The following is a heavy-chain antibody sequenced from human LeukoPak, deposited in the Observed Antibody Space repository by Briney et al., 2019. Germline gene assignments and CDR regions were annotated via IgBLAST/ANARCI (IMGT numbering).Heavy chain of an antibody. Sequence: ASVKVSCKASGYSFTGYYMHWVRQAPGQGLEWMGWIHPNSGGTNYAQKFQGRVTMTRDTSISTAYMELSRLRSDDTAVYYCARRKRFRGDWFDPWGQGTLVTVSS. J-gene: IGHJ5*02. CDR1: GYSFTGYY. V-gene: IGHV1-2*02. CDR2: IHPNSGGT. D-gene: IGHD3-16*01. CDR3: ARRKRFRGDWFDP.